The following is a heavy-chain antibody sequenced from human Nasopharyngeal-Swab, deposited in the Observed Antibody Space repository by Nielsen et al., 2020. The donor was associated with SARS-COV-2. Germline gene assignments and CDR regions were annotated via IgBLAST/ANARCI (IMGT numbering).Heavy chain of an antibody. D-gene: IGHD3-22*01. CDR2: INPSGGST. CDR3: ARGPSSGYYLYAFDI. Sequence: WVRQAPGQGLEWMGIINPSGGSTSYAQKFQGRVTMTRDTSTSTVYMELSSLRSEDTAVYYCARGPSSGYYLYAFDIWGQGTMVTVSS. J-gene: IGHJ3*02. V-gene: IGHV1-46*01.